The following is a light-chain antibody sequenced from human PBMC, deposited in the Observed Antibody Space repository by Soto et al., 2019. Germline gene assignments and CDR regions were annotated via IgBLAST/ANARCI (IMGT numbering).Light chain of an antibody. Sequence: QSALTQPASVSGSPGQSITISCTGTSSDVGGYNYVSWYQQHPGKAPKLMIYEVTNRPSGVSHRFSGSKYGNTASLTISGXXXXXXXXXYCSSYTSSNTGVFGGGTKLTV. V-gene: IGLV2-14*01. J-gene: IGLJ2*01. CDR3: SSYTSSNTGV. CDR1: SSDVGGYNY. CDR2: EVT.